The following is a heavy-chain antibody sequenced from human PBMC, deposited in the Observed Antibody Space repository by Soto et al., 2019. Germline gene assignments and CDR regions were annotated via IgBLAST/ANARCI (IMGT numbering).Heavy chain of an antibody. CDR3: VRERTIFGVAPGGGVDV. J-gene: IGHJ6*02. Sequence: SETLSLTCTDSGGSVSSSSYYWGWIRQPPGRGLEWIGSVYHSGATHYMPSLKNRLTMSLDKSKNQFSLDLTSVTAADTAVYYCVRERTIFGVAPGGGVDVWGQGTTVTVSS. D-gene: IGHD3-3*01. CDR2: VYHSGAT. V-gene: IGHV4-39*07. CDR1: GGSVSSSSYY.